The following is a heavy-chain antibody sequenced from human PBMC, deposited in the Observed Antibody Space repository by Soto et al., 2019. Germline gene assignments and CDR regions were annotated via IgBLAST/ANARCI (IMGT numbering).Heavy chain of an antibody. CDR3: AGEYLGSPGYYYNYFDY. J-gene: IGHJ4*02. Sequence: LSLTCTVSGGSISSYYWSWIRQPPGKGLEWIGYIYYSGSTNYNPSLKSRVTISVDTSKNQFSLKLSSVTAADTAVYYCAGEYLGSPGYYYNYFDYWGQGTLVTVSS. CDR2: IYYSGST. D-gene: IGHD3-22*01. CDR1: GGSISSYY. V-gene: IGHV4-59*01.